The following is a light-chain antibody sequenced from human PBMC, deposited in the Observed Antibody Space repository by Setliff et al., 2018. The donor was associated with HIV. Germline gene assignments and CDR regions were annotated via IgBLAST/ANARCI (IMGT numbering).Light chain of an antibody. CDR1: SSDIGVYDY. CDR2: EVT. CDR3: SSYRRTNTWV. Sequence: QSVLAQAASVSGSPGQSITIFCIGTSSDIGVYDYVSWYQQHPGEAPKLIIYEVTNRPSGVSNRFSGSKSGNTASLTISGLQAEDEADYYCSSYRRTNTWVFGGGTK. J-gene: IGLJ2*01. V-gene: IGLV2-14*01.